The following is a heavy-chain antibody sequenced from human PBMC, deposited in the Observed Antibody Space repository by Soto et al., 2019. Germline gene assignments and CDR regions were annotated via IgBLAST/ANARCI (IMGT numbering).Heavy chain of an antibody. D-gene: IGHD3-10*01. CDR2: MNPNSGNT. CDR1: GYTFTSYD. CDR3: AVVDMARDVIPKCYYGVAV. Sequence: SVKVSCKASGYTFTSYDINWVRQATGQGLEWMGWMNPNSGNTGYAQKFQGRVTMTRNTSISTAYMERSSLRPEDRAVYYCAVVDMARDVIPKCYYGVAVWGKATRLTVSS. V-gene: IGHV1-8*02. J-gene: IGHJ6*04.